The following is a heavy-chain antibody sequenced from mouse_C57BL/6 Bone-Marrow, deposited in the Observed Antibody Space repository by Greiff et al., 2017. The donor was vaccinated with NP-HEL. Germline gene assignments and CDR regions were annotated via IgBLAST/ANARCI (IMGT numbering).Heavy chain of an antibody. CDR2: IDPSDSYT. Sequence: QVQLQQPGAELVMPGASVKLSCKASGYTFTSYWMHWVKQRPGQGLEWIGAIDPSDSYTNYKQKFKGKSTLTVDKSSSTAYMQLSSLTAEDSAVDYCARGVGKGPFDYWGQGTTLTVSS. V-gene: IGHV1-69*01. J-gene: IGHJ2*01. CDR3: ARGVGKGPFDY. D-gene: IGHD1-1*02. CDR1: GYTFTSYW.